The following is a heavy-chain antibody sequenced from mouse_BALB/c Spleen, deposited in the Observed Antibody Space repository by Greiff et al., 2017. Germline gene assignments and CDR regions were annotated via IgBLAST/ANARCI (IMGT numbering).Heavy chain of an antibody. D-gene: IGHD2-4*01. J-gene: IGHJ3*01. CDR3: ARGGRDYDGAWFAY. V-gene: IGHV5-6-5*01. Sequence: EVQLVESGGGLVKPGGSLKLSCAASGFTFSSYAMSWVRQTPEKRLEWVASISSGGSTYYPDSVKGRFTISRDNARNILYLQMSSLRSEDTAMYYCARGGRDYDGAWFAYWGQGTLVTVSA. CDR1: GFTFSSYA. CDR2: ISSGGST.